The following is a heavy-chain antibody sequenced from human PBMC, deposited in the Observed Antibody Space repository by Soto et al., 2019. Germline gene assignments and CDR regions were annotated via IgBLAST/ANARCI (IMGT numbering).Heavy chain of an antibody. D-gene: IGHD3-3*01. Sequence: PSETLSLTCTVSGGSISSGDYYWSWIRQPPGKGLEWIGYIYYSGSTYYNPSLKSRVTISVDTSKNQFSLKLSSVTAADTAVYYCARDQGITIFGVVPGWFDPWGQGTLVTVSS. CDR3: ARDQGITIFGVVPGWFDP. V-gene: IGHV4-30-4*01. CDR2: IYYSGST. CDR1: GGSISSGDYY. J-gene: IGHJ5*02.